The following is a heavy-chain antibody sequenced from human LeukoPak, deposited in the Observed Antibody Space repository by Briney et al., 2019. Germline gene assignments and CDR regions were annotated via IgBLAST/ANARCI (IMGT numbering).Heavy chain of an antibody. CDR3: ARGQGYSSGWYGGDYFDY. V-gene: IGHV3-33*01. J-gene: IGHJ4*02. D-gene: IGHD6-19*01. CDR1: GFTFSSYG. CDR2: IWYDGSNK. Sequence: GGSLRLSCAASGFTFSSYGMHWVRQAPGKGLEWVAVIWYDGSNKYYADSVKGRFTISRDNSKNSLYLQMNSLRAEDTAVYFCARGQGYSSGWYGGDYFDYWGQGTLVTVSS.